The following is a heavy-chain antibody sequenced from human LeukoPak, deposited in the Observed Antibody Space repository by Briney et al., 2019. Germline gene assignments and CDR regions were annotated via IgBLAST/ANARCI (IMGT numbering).Heavy chain of an antibody. CDR1: GYTFTSYA. V-gene: IGHV1-3*01. Sequence: ASVKVSCKASGYTFTSYAMHWVRRAPGQRLEWMGWINAGNGNTKYSQKFQGRVTITRDTSASTAYMELSSLRSEDTAVYYCASHHGGYSGYELLDYWGQGTLVTVSS. CDR3: ASHHGGYSGYELLDY. CDR2: INAGNGNT. J-gene: IGHJ4*02. D-gene: IGHD5-12*01.